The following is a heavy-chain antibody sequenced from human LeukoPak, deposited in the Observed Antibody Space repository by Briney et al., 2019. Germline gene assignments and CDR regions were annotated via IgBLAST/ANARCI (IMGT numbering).Heavy chain of an antibody. Sequence: PSETLSLTCVVYGGSFSGYYWSWIRQPPGKGLEWIGEINHSGSTNYNPSLKSRITISVDTSKNQFSLKLSSVTAADTAVYYCAREAQVFYDFWSGYQSRYFDYWGQGTLVTVSS. CDR3: AREAQVFYDFWSGYQSRYFDY. V-gene: IGHV4-34*01. CDR2: INHSGST. CDR1: GGSFSGYY. J-gene: IGHJ4*02. D-gene: IGHD3-3*01.